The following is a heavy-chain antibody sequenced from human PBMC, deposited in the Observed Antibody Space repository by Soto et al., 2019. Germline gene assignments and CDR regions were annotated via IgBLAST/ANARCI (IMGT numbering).Heavy chain of an antibody. Sequence: QVQLVESGGGLVQPGGSLRLSCAASGFTFGDYEMSWIRQAAGRGPEWVSFLSRNGNTIYYADSVKGPFSIYRDNAENSLYRKMEVRGAVDMATYYSARGGDWYEEDACDMWGKGTMVTVS. D-gene: IGHD2-21*02. J-gene: IGHJ3*02. CDR1: GFTFGDYE. V-gene: IGHV3-11*04. CDR3: ARGGDWYEEDACDM. CDR2: LSRNGNTI.